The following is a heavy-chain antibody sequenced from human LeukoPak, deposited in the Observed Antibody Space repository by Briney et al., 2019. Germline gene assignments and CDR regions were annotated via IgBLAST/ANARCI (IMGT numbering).Heavy chain of an antibody. CDR3: ERDCPPPYYYDSSGTTLDY. D-gene: IGHD3-22*01. Sequence: PGGSLRLSCAASGFAFSSYVLHWVRRAPGKGPEGVSAIGTGGDTYYADSVMGRFTISSDNAKKSLYLQMNSLIAEDMAVYYGERDCPPPYYYDSSGTTLDYWAQEPWSPSPQ. V-gene: IGHV3-47*02. CDR2: IGTGGDT. J-gene: IGHJ4*01. CDR1: GFAFSSYV.